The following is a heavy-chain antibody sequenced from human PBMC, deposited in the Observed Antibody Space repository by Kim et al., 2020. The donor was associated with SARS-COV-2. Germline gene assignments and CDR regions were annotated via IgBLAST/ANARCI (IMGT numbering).Heavy chain of an antibody. CDR2: IGTAGDT. CDR3: ARVGYSSGWPSYWYFDL. Sequence: GLEWVSAIGTAGDTYYPGSVKGRFTISRENAKNSLYLQMNSLRAGDTAVYYCARVGYSSGWPSYWYFDLWGRGTLVTVSS. D-gene: IGHD6-19*01. V-gene: IGHV3-13*01. J-gene: IGHJ2*01.